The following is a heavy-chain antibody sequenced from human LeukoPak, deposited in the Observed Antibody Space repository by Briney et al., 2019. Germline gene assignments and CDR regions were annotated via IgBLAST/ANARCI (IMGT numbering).Heavy chain of an antibody. CDR2: IGTSSSYI. J-gene: IGHJ4*02. D-gene: IGHD5-18*01. V-gene: IGHV3-21*01. Sequence: PGGSLRLSCAASGFTFSSYSMNWVRQAPGKGLEWVSSIGTSSSYIYYADSLKGRFTISRDNAKNSLYLQMNSPRAEDTAVYYCARRATSERGHSYGLDYWGQGTLVTVSS. CDR3: ARRATSERGHSYGLDY. CDR1: GFTFSSYS.